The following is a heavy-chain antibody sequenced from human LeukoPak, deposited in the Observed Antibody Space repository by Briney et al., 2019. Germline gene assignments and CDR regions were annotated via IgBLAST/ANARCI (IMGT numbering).Heavy chain of an antibody. CDR2: INPNSGGP. CDR1: GYTFTGYY. V-gene: IGHV1-2*02. J-gene: IGHJ6*03. D-gene: IGHD3-3*01. Sequence: ASVKVSCKASGYTFTGYYMHWVRQAPGKGLEWMGCINPNSGGPNYAQKFQGRVTMTRDTSISTAYMELSRLISDDTAVYYCARNSYDFWSGYPPPAYYYYMDVWGKGTTVTVSS. CDR3: ARNSYDFWSGYPPPAYYYYMDV.